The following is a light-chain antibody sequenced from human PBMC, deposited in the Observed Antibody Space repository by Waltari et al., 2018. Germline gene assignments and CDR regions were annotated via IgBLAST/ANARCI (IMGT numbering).Light chain of an antibody. CDR2: WAS. Sequence: DIVMTQSPDSLAVSLGERATINCKSSQSVLSSSNNKNYLGLYQQKPGQPPKLLISWASTRESGVPDRFSGSGSGTDFTLTISSLQAEDVAVYYCQQCYSSPYTFGQGTKLEIK. V-gene: IGKV4-1*01. J-gene: IGKJ2*01. CDR1: QSVLSSSNNKNY. CDR3: QQCYSSPYT.